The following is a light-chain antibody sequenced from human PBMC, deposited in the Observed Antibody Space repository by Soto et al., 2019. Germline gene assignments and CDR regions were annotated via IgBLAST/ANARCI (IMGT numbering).Light chain of an antibody. CDR2: DES. J-gene: IGKJ4*01. V-gene: IGKV3-11*01. Sequence: IALTQSAATLSLDPGARPTLSCRASQSVGSYLACDQQQPGQGPRLLIYDESNRATGLPARFSGSGSGSVFTLVNSSREPEEFAVYICQQRRNWPTFSAGTQVEIK. CDR3: QQRRNWPT. CDR1: QSVGSY.